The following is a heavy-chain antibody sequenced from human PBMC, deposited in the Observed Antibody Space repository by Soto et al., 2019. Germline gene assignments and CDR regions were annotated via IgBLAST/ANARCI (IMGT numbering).Heavy chain of an antibody. V-gene: IGHV3-30*02. CDR2: IRFDGSNI. D-gene: IGHD5-12*01. CDR3: ARDETWILLKFDH. Sequence: PGGSLRLSCVAPGVIFSGYGMHWVRQAPGKGLEWVAIIRFDGSNIYYADSVKGRFTISRDNSKNTLYLQMNSPRAEDTAVYYCARDETWILLKFDHWGQGAVVTVSS. CDR1: GVIFSGYG. J-gene: IGHJ4*02.